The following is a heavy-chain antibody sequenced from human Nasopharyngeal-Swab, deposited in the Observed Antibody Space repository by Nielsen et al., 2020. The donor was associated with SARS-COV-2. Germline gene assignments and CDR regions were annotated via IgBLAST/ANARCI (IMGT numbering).Heavy chain of an antibody. D-gene: IGHD3-3*01. Sequence: SVKVSCKASGFTFTSSAVQWVRQARGQRLEWIGWIVVGSGNTNYAQKFQERVTITRDMSTSTAYMELSSLRSEDTAVYYCAADRRYDFWSGYPAFDYRGQGTLVTVSS. V-gene: IGHV1-58*01. CDR3: AADRRYDFWSGYPAFDY. CDR1: GFTFTSSA. J-gene: IGHJ4*02. CDR2: IVVGSGNT.